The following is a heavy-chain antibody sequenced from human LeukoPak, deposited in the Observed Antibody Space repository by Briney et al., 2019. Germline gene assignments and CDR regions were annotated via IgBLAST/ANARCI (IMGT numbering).Heavy chain of an antibody. D-gene: IGHD3-16*02. CDR3: ARGGSDVYFWGRDRPRSPGFDY. J-gene: IGHJ4*02. V-gene: IGHV4-34*01. CDR2: INHSGST. CDR1: GGSFSGYY. Sequence: PSETLSLACAVYGGSFSGYYWSWIRQPLGKGLEWIGEINHSGSTNYNPSVKSRVTISLDKSKNQFSLKLNSVTAADTAVYYCARGGSDVYFWGRDRPRSPGFDYWGQGTLVTVSS.